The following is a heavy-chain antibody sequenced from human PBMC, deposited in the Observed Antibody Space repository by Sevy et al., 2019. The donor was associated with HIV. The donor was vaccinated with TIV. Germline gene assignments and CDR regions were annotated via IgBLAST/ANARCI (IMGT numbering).Heavy chain of an antibody. CDR2: MDQDGSDR. Sequence: GGSLILSCAVSGFTLSNYWMSWVRQAPGKGLEWVANMDQDGSDRYYVDSVKGRFTISRDNAKNSLYLQMNSLRAEDTAVYYCARDLFSGSYYENYWGQGTLVTVSS. CDR1: GFTLSNYW. V-gene: IGHV3-7*01. D-gene: IGHD1-26*01. CDR3: ARDLFSGSYYENY. J-gene: IGHJ4*02.